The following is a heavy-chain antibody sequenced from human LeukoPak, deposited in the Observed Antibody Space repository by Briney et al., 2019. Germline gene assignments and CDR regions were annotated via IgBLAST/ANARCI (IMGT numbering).Heavy chain of an antibody. J-gene: IGHJ4*02. CDR2: ISSSSSYI. Sequence: GGSLRLSCAASGFTFSSYSMNWIRQAPGKGLEWVSSISSSSSYIYYADSVKGRFTISRDNAKNSLYLQMNSLRAEDTAVYYCARAASTSSPFDYWGQGTLVTVSS. V-gene: IGHV3-21*01. CDR1: GFTFSSYS. D-gene: IGHD2-2*01. CDR3: ARAASTSSPFDY.